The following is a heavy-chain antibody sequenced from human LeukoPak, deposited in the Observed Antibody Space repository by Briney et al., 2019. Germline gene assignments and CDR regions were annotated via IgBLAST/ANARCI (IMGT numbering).Heavy chain of an antibody. J-gene: IGHJ4*02. D-gene: IGHD6-19*01. Sequence: GGSLRLSCAASGFTFSSYDMHWVRQATGKGLEWVSVIGTAGDTYYPGSVKGRFTISRGNAKNSLYLQMNSLRAGDTAVYYCARAASSGWSRRLIDYWGQGTLVTVSS. CDR3: ARAASSGWSRRLIDY. V-gene: IGHV3-13*01. CDR2: IGTAGDT. CDR1: GFTFSSYD.